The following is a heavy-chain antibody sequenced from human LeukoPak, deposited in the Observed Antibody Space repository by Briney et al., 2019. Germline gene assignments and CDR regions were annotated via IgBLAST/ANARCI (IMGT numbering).Heavy chain of an antibody. V-gene: IGHV3-23*01. CDR2: ISGSGGST. CDR3: AETNSGVLAFDI. CDR1: GFTFSSYA. Sequence: PGGSLRLSCAASGFTFSSYAMSWVRQAPGKGLEWVSAISGSGGSTYYADSVKGRFTISRDNSKNTLYLQMNSLRAEDTAVYYCAETNSGVLAFDIWGQGTMVTVSS. D-gene: IGHD2-8*02. J-gene: IGHJ3*02.